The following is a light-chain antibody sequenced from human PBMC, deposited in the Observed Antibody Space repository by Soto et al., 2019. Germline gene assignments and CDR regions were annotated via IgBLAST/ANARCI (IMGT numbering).Light chain of an antibody. CDR3: QSYGGSLSGVV. Sequence: QSVLTKPPSVSGAPGQRVTISCTGSSSNIGAGYDVHWYQHLPGTAPKLLIYGNTNRPSGVPDRFSGSKSGTSASLAITGLQAEDEADYYCQSYGGSLSGVVFGGGTKLTVL. V-gene: IGLV1-40*01. J-gene: IGLJ3*02. CDR1: SSNIGAGYD. CDR2: GNT.